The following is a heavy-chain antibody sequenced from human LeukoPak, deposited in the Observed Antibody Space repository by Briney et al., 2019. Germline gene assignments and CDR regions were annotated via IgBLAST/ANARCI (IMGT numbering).Heavy chain of an antibody. CDR2: IYYSGST. Sequence: SETLSLTCTVSGGSISSNYWSWIRQPPGKGLEWIGYIYYSGSTNYNPSLKSQITISVDTSKNQFSLKLSSVTAADTAVYYCATSSFPRFYAMDVWGQGTTVTVS. J-gene: IGHJ6*02. V-gene: IGHV4-59*08. D-gene: IGHD3-16*01. CDR1: GGSISSNY. CDR3: ATSSFPRFYAMDV.